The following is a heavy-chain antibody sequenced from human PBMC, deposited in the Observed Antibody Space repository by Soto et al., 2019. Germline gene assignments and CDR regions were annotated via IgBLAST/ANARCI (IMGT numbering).Heavy chain of an antibody. D-gene: IGHD3-16*01. Sequence: EVQLVESGGGLVEPGGSLRLSCAASGFTFNGAWMNWVRQAPGKGLEWVGRVKSKIDGGTIDYAAPVKGRFTTSRDDSRNTVSLQMNSLRTEDSAMYYCSADLPDWGAYAFDYWGQGTLVTVSS. J-gene: IGHJ4*02. CDR3: SADLPDWGAYAFDY. CDR2: VKSKIDGGTI. CDR1: GFTFNGAW. V-gene: IGHV3-15*07.